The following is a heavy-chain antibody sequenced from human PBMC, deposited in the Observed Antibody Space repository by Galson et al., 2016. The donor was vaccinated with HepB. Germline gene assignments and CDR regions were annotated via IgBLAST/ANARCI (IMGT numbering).Heavy chain of an antibody. Sequence: SETLSLTCSVSGDHTTNSNYWAWIRQSPATGLEWIGTVSNDGSTFYTPFLKSRVSISLDASKNELSLRLSSVTAADTAVYYCAASPNWVRGVSYFDYWGQGTLVSVSS. CDR2: VSNDGST. CDR1: GDHTTNSNY. J-gene: IGHJ4*02. D-gene: IGHD3-10*01. CDR3: AASPNWVRGVSYFDY. V-gene: IGHV4-38-2*02.